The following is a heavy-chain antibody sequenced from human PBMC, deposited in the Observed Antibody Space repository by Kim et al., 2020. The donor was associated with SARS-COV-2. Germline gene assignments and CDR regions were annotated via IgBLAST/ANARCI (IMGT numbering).Heavy chain of an antibody. CDR3: ARSHDSSGWYWLGY. D-gene: IGHD6-19*01. J-gene: IGHJ4*02. CDR2: IYYSGNT. CDR1: GGSISSSSYY. Sequence: SETLSLTCTVYGGSISSSSYYWGWIRQPPGKGLEWIGSIYYSGNTYYNPSLKSRVTISVDTSKNQFSLKLSSVTAADTAVYYCARSHDSSGWYWLGYWGQGTLVHVPS. V-gene: IGHV4-39*07.